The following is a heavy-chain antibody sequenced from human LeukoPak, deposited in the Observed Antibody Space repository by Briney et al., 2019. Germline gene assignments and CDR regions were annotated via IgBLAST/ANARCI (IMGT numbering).Heavy chain of an antibody. CDR2: IYTSGST. CDR3: ARNLSPHYDILTGFELRFDP. V-gene: IGHV4-4*07. Sequence: SETLSLTCTVSGGSISSYYWSWIRQPAGKGLEWIGRIYTSGSTNYNPSLKSRVTMSVDTSKNQFSLKLSSVAAADTAVYYCARNLSPHYDILTGFELRFDPWGQGTLVTVSS. D-gene: IGHD3-9*01. CDR1: GGSISSYY. J-gene: IGHJ5*02.